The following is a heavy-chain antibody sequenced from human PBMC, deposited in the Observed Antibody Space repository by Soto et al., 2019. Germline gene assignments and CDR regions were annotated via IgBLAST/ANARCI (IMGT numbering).Heavy chain of an antibody. CDR2: IVGRGAST. CDR3: AKDLPGCLRPPCFDS. CDR1: GFTFSTYA. Sequence: EVQLLESGGGLVQPGGSLRLSCAASGFTFSTYAMTWVRQAPGKGLEWVSTIVGRGASTYYADSVKGRFTISRDNSTTTLYLQMKRLRAADTAVYYCAKDLPGCLRPPCFDSWGQGSLVTVSS. D-gene: IGHD5-12*01. V-gene: IGHV3-23*01. J-gene: IGHJ5*01.